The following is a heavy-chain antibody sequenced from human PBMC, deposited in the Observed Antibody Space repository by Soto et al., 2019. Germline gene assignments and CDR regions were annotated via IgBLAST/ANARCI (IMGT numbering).Heavy chain of an antibody. D-gene: IGHD3-10*01. CDR3: AKDMENGYNPYYYYGMDV. V-gene: IGHV3-9*01. CDR2: ISWNSVSI. Sequence: GGSLRLSCAASGFNFNDYGMHWVRQAPGKGLEWVSSISWNSVSIGYADSVKGRFTISRDNAKNSLYLQMNTLRAEDTALYYCAKDMENGYNPYYYYGMDVWGQGTTVTVSS. CDR1: GFNFNDYG. J-gene: IGHJ6*02.